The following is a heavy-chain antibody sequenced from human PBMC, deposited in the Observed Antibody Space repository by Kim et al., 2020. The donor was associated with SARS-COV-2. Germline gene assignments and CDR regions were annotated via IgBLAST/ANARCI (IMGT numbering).Heavy chain of an antibody. D-gene: IGHD6-19*01. CDR3: ARGRGIIAVGGFQH. J-gene: IGHJ1*01. Sequence: NPSLKSRVPISVDTSKNQFSLQLSSVPAADTAVYDCARGRGIIAVGGFQHWGQGTLVTVSS. V-gene: IGHV4-34*01.